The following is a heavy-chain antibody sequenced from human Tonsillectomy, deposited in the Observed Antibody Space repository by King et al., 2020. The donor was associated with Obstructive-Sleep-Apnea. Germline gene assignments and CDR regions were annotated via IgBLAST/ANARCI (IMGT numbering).Heavy chain of an antibody. V-gene: IGHV3-30*18. J-gene: IGHJ5*02. Sequence: VQLVESGGGVVQPGRSLRLSCAASRFTFKTYGMHWVRQAPGKGLEWVALISYDGSNEYYADSVKGRFTISRDNSMNTLYLQMNSLRADETAMYYCAKGSYANAVIHAWGQGTLVTVSS. CDR1: RFTFKTYG. CDR3: AKGSYANAVIHA. D-gene: IGHD2-8*01. CDR2: ISYDGSNE.